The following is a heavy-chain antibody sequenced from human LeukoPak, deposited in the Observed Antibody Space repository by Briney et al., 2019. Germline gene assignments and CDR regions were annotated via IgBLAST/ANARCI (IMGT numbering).Heavy chain of an antibody. CDR1: GFTFSSYG. J-gene: IGHJ5*02. CDR2: ILYDGSNK. V-gene: IGHV3-33*05. D-gene: IGHD3-10*01. Sequence: GGSLRLSCAASGFTFSSYGMHRVPQAPSKGLEWVAVILYDGSNKYYTDSVKGRFTISRDNSKNTLYLQMNSLRTEDPAVYYCARDRHYYGSGSYRGWFDPWGQGTLVTVSS. CDR3: ARDRHYYGSGSYRGWFDP.